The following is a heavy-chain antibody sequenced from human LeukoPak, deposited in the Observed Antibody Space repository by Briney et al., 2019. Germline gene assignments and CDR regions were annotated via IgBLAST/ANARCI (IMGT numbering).Heavy chain of an antibody. D-gene: IGHD5-12*01. CDR3: ARHWGYSGYGQLYFDY. V-gene: IGHV5-10-1*01. CDR2: IDPSDSYT. CDR1: GYSFTSYW. Sequence: GESLRISCKGSGYSFTSYWISWVRQMPGKGLEWMGRIDPSDSYTNYSPSFQGHVTISADKSISTAYLQWSSLKASDTAMYYCARHWGYSGYGQLYFDYWGQGTLVTVSS. J-gene: IGHJ4*02.